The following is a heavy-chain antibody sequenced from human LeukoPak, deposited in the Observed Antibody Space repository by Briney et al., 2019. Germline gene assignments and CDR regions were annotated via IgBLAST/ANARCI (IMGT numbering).Heavy chain of an antibody. CDR2: ISSNNNI. CDR1: GFTFSSYA. Sequence: PEGSMRLSCVGSGFTFSSYAMNWVRQAPGKGLEWVSSISSNNNIYYADSVKGRFTISRDNAKNSLSLQMNSLRGEDTAVYYCGREDCNNVRCYGASDAWGQGTLVTVSS. D-gene: IGHD2-2*01. J-gene: IGHJ5*02. CDR3: GREDCNNVRCYGASDA. V-gene: IGHV3-69-1*01.